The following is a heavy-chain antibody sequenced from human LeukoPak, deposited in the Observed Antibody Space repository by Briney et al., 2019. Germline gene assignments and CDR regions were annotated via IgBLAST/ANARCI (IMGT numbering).Heavy chain of an antibody. CDR3: AREASQIKDMDL. CDR1: GFTFSNAL. CDR2: IKSKTHGGTT. J-gene: IGHJ6*02. Sequence: PGGSLRLSCAASGFTFSNALMSWVRQAPGKGLEWVGRIKSKTHGGTTDYAAPVKGRFTISRDDSKNTLFLQMNSLRDEDTAVYYCAREASQIKDMDLWGQGTTVTVSS. V-gene: IGHV3-15*01.